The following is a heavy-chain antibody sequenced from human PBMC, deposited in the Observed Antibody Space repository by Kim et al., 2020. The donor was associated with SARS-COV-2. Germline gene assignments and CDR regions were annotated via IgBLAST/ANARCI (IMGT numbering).Heavy chain of an antibody. D-gene: IGHD3-16*01. CDR3: VRYGRSYGAVH. V-gene: IGHV3-64D*06. J-gene: IGHJ4*02. Sequence: GGSLRLSCSASGFTFSDYAMHWVRRAPGMGLQYVSATTRDGGGSFYADSVKDRFTIFRDNSKNILFLQMSGLRIEDTAIYYCVRYGRSYGAVHWGQGTLVSVS. CDR1: GFTFSDYA. CDR2: TTRDGGGS.